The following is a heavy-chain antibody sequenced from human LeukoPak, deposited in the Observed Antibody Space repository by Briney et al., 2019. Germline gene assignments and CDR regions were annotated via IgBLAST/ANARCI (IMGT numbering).Heavy chain of an antibody. D-gene: IGHD5-12*01. J-gene: IGHJ4*02. Sequence: PSETLSLTCTVSGGSISSYYWGWIRQPPGKGLEWIGSIYYSGSTYYNPSLKSRVTISVDTSKNQFSLELSSVTAADTAVYYCARIYSGYVYVYWGQGTLVTVSS. CDR2: IYYSGST. V-gene: IGHV4-39*01. CDR3: ARIYSGYVYVY. CDR1: GGSISSYY.